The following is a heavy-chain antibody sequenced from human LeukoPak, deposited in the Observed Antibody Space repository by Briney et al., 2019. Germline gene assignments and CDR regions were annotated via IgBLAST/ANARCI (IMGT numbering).Heavy chain of an antibody. J-gene: IGHJ4*02. CDR1: GYTFTGYY. Sequence: ASVKVSCKASGYTFTGYYIHWVRQAPGQGLEWMGWINPNSGGTDYAQKFQGRVTMTRDTSINTAHMELNRLRSDDTAVYYCARVGGLGGDYDYWGQGTLVTVSS. CDR3: ARVGGLGGDYDY. D-gene: IGHD4-17*01. CDR2: INPNSGGT. V-gene: IGHV1-2*02.